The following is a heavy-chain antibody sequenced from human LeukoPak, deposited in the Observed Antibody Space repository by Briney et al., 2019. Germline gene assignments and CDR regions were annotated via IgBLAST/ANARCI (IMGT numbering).Heavy chain of an antibody. Sequence: PGGSLRLSCAASGFTFSSYAMSWVRQAPGKGLEWVSAIGGSGGSTYYADSVKGRFTTSRDNSKNTLYLQMNSLRAEDTAVYYCAKLRRSGWSRVDFDYWGQGTLVTVSS. CDR2: IGGSGGST. CDR3: AKLRRSGWSRVDFDY. J-gene: IGHJ4*02. CDR1: GFTFSSYA. V-gene: IGHV3-23*01. D-gene: IGHD6-19*01.